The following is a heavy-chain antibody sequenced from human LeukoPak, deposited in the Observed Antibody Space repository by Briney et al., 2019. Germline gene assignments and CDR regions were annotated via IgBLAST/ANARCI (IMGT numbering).Heavy chain of an antibody. CDR2: ISYDGGKK. D-gene: IGHD1-1*01. CDR1: GFTFATYG. CDR3: AKDHAGTGRAFEY. Sequence: GRSLRLSCEASGFTFATYGMHWVRQAPGKGPEWVAFISYDGGKKYYPDSVKGRFTISRDSSKDTLYLQMSSLRADDTAVYYCAKDHAGTGRAFEYWGQGTLVTVSS. J-gene: IGHJ4*02. V-gene: IGHV3-30*18.